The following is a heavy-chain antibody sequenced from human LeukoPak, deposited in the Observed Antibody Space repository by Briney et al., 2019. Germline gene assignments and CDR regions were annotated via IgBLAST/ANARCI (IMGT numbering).Heavy chain of an antibody. V-gene: IGHV4-59*01. CDR3: ASMTTVTTIDY. CDR1: GGSISSYY. Sequence: RSSETLSLTCTVSGGSISSYYWSWIRQPPGKGREWIGYIYYSGSTNYNPSLKSRVTISVDTSKNQFSLKLSSVTAADTAVYYCASMTTVTTIDYWGQGTLVTVSS. D-gene: IGHD4-11*01. J-gene: IGHJ4*02. CDR2: IYYSGST.